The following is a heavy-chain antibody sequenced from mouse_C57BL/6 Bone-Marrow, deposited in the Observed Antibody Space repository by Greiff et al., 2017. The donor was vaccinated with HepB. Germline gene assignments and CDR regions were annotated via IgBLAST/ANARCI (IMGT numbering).Heavy chain of an antibody. CDR1: GYTFTSYW. Sequence: QVQLQQPGAELVKPGASVKMSCKASGYTFTSYWITWVKQRPGQGLEWIGDIYPGSGSTNYNEKFKSKATLTVDTSSSTAYMHLRSLTSEDSAVYYCAREGLRLLYFDYWGQGTTLTVSS. D-gene: IGHD3-2*02. V-gene: IGHV1-55*01. J-gene: IGHJ2*01. CDR2: IYPGSGST. CDR3: AREGLRLLYFDY.